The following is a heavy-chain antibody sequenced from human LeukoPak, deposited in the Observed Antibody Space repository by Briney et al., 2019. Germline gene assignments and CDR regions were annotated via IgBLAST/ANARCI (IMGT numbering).Heavy chain of an antibody. D-gene: IGHD3-22*01. J-gene: IGHJ4*02. CDR2: VSGYNGNT. CDR3: AKDIHPGLDSGASCCFDY. V-gene: IGHV1-18*01. Sequence: ASVKVSCKTSGYTFSRHGITWVRQAPGQGLEWMEWVSGYNGNTNYAQNVQGRVTMTTDTSTNTAYMELRSLRSDDTAVYYCAKDIHPGLDSGASCCFDYWGQGTPVTVSS. CDR1: GYTFSRHG.